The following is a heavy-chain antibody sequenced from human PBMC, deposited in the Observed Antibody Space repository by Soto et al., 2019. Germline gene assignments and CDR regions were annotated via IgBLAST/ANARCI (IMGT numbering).Heavy chain of an antibody. CDR2: ISWDGGST. CDR3: AKDRGYLYYYYGMDV. D-gene: IGHD5-18*01. V-gene: IGHV3-43*01. J-gene: IGHJ6*02. CDR1: GFTFDDYT. Sequence: GGSLRLSCAASGFTFDDYTMHWVRQAPGKGLEWVSLISWDGGSTYYADSVKGRFTISRDNSKNSLYLQMNSLRTEDTALYYCAKDRGYLYYYYGMDVWGQGTTVTVSS.